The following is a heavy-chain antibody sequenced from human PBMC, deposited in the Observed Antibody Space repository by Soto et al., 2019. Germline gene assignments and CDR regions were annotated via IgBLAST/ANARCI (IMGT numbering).Heavy chain of an antibody. J-gene: IGHJ4*02. D-gene: IGHD6-13*01. Sequence: QVQLLQSGAEVKKPGASVKVSCKASGYTFTSYAMHWVRQAPGQRLEWMGWRNSGNGNTKYSQKFQGRVTITRDKSASTAYMVLISLRSEDTAEYYCAREGSWGEIEAAGTTALDYWGQGPLVTVSS. CDR3: AREGSWGEIEAAGTTALDY. CDR2: RNSGNGNT. CDR1: GYTFTSYA. V-gene: IGHV1-3*01.